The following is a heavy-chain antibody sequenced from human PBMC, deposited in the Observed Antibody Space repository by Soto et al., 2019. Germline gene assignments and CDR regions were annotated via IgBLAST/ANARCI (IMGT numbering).Heavy chain of an antibody. V-gene: IGHV4-39*01. J-gene: IGHJ4*02. Sequence: QLQVQESGPGLVKPSETLSLTCSVSGGSISSSNYYWGWIRQPPGKGLEWIGSIYYSGSTYYNPSLKSRVTIFVDKSKNQISLKLSSVTAADTAVYYCAGKPLWFGDASDYWGQGTLVTVSS. D-gene: IGHD3-10*01. CDR3: AGKPLWFGDASDY. CDR1: GGSISSSNYY. CDR2: IYYSGST.